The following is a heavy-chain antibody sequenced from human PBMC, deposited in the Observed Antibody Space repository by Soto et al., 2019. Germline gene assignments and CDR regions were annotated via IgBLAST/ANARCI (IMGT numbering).Heavy chain of an antibody. CDR1: GGTFSSYA. CDR3: ATICTVVSCPYYYAMNV. Sequence: SVKVSCKASGGTFSSYAISWVRQAPGQGLEWMGGIIPIFVTTTYAQKFQGRVTITADKSTSTAYMVMSSLRSEDTAVYYCATICTVVSCPYYYAMNVWGQGTTVTVSS. J-gene: IGHJ6*02. V-gene: IGHV1-69*06. D-gene: IGHD2-15*01. CDR2: IIPIFVTT.